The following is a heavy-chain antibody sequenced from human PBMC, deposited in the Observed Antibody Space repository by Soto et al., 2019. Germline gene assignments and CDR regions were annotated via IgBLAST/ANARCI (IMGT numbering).Heavy chain of an antibody. Sequence: QVQLVESGGGVVQPGRSLRLSCVASGFTFSSYAMKWVRQAPGKGLEWVAIISYDGSNKYYADSVKGRFTISRDNSKNPLYLQMNSLTPEDTAVYYCTRRPGSSSGPGYSDFWGQGTLVTVSS. V-gene: IGHV3-30-3*01. CDR2: ISYDGSNK. CDR1: GFTFSSYA. D-gene: IGHD6-19*01. CDR3: TRRPGSSSGPGYSDF. J-gene: IGHJ4*02.